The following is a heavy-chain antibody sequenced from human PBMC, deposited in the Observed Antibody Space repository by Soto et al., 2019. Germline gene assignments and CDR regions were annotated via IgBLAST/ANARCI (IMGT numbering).Heavy chain of an antibody. CDR3: ARGYCSGGSCYLYAFDI. V-gene: IGHV3-21*01. CDR1: GFTFSSYS. CDR2: ISSSSSYI. Sequence: EVQLVESGGGLVKPGGSLRLSCAASGFTFSSYSMNWVRQAPGKGLEWVSSISSSSSYIYYADSVKGRFTISRDNAKHSLYLQMNSLRAEDTAVYYCARGYCSGGSCYLYAFDIWGQGTMVTVSS. J-gene: IGHJ3*02. D-gene: IGHD2-15*01.